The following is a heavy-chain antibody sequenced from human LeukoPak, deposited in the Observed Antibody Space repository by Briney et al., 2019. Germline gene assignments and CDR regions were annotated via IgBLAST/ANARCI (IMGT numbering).Heavy chain of an antibody. CDR1: GFIFSDYY. V-gene: IGHV3-11*06. D-gene: IGHD2-2*01. J-gene: IGHJ4*02. CDR3: TRRDCTRTSCYASD. CDR2: ISTIGYT. Sequence: GGSVRLSCTASGFIFSDYYMGWVRQAPGQGLEWISYISTIGYTSYADSVKGRFTISRDTAKKSVYLQMNSLRAEDTSIYYCTRRDCTRTSCYASDWGQGTLVTVSS.